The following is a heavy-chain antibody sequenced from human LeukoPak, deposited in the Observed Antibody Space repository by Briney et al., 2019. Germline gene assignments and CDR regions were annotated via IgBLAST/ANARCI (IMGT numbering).Heavy chain of an antibody. V-gene: IGHV1-8*03. CDR1: GYTFTSYD. CDR2: MNPNSGNT. J-gene: IGHJ3*02. CDR3: ARVVGYCSSTSCYTFDAFDI. Sequence: ASVKVSCKASGYTFTSYDINWVRQATGQGLEWMGWMNPNSGNTGYAQKFQGRVTITRNTSISTAYMELSSLRSEDTAVYYCARVVGYCSSTSCYTFDAFDIWGQGTMVTVSS. D-gene: IGHD2-2*02.